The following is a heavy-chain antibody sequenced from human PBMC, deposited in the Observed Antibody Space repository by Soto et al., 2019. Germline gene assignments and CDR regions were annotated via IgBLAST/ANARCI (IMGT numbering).Heavy chain of an antibody. CDR3: ARDDVLCDGGRCYGVPLDV. CDR2: IQSGGPT. V-gene: IGHV3-66*01. Sequence: EVQLVESGGGLVQPGGYLRLSCAASGFTVSSKYMSWVRQAPGKGLEWVSLIQSGGPTYYADSVKGRFTISRDTSENTVHLQMDSLRAEDTAVYYCARDDVLCDGGRCYGVPLDVWGKWTTVTVSS. D-gene: IGHD2-15*01. CDR1: GFTVSSKY. J-gene: IGHJ6*04.